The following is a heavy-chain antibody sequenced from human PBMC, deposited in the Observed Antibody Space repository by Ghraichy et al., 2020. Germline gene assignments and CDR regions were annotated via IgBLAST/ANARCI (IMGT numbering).Heavy chain of an antibody. V-gene: IGHV3-43*01. D-gene: IGHD3-22*01. CDR1: GFTFDDYT. J-gene: IGHJ3*02. Sequence: LSLTCAASGFTFDDYTMHWVSQAPGKGLEWVSLISWDGGSTYYADSVKGRFTISRDNSKNSLYLQMNSLRTEDTALYYCAKEIFGWNYDRSDAFDIWGQGTMVTVSS. CDR2: ISWDGGST. CDR3: AKEIFGWNYDRSDAFDI.